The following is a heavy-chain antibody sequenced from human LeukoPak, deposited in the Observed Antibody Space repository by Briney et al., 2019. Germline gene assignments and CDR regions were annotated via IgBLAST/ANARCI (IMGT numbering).Heavy chain of an antibody. CDR1: GFTFSSYA. Sequence: GASLRLSCAASGFTFSSYAMSWVRQAPGKGLEWVSAISGSGGSTYYADSVKGRFTISRDNSKNTLYLQTNSLRAEDTAVYYCAKEGLRIAAAGYFDYWGQGTLVTVSS. J-gene: IGHJ4*02. D-gene: IGHD6-13*01. V-gene: IGHV3-23*01. CDR2: ISGSGGST. CDR3: AKEGLRIAAAGYFDY.